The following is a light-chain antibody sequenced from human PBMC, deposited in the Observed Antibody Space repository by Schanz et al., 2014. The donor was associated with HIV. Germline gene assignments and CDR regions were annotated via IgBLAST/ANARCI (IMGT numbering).Light chain of an antibody. J-gene: IGLJ2*01. Sequence: QSVLTQPPSLSGAPGQRVSLSCNGSSSNIGAGYHVHWYLQFPGTAPKLLIFDDSSRPSGVPDRFSGSKSGTSASLAITGLQADDEADYYCGTWDSSLSGVVFGGGTKVTVL. CDR1: SSNIGAGYH. CDR2: DDS. CDR3: GTWDSSLSGVV. V-gene: IGLV1-40*01.